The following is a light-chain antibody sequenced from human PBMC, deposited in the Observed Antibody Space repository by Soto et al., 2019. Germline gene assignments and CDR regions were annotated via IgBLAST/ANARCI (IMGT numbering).Light chain of an antibody. CDR2: KAS. CDR1: ETIANY. CDR3: QQCYTPPMT. Sequence: DIQMTQSPSSLSASVGDSVSITCRASETIANYLNWYQHKPGEAPKLLISKASSLQSGVPSRFAGGGGGTHFTLTISSLQPEDFATYYCQQCYTPPMTFGQGTRLEIK. V-gene: IGKV1-39*01. J-gene: IGKJ5*01.